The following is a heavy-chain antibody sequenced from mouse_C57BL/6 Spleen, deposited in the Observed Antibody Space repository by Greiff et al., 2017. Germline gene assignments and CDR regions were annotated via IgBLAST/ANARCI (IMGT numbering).Heavy chain of an antibody. CDR1: GYTFTSYW. Sequence: QVQLQQPGAELVKPGASVKMSCKASGYTFTSYWITWVKQRPGQGLEWIGDIYPGSGSTNYNEKFKSKATLTVDTSSSTAYMQLSSLTSEDSAVYYCARSDGYYVGYWYFDVWGTGTTVTVSS. CDR3: ARSDGYYVGYWYFDV. D-gene: IGHD2-3*01. V-gene: IGHV1-55*01. J-gene: IGHJ1*03. CDR2: IYPGSGST.